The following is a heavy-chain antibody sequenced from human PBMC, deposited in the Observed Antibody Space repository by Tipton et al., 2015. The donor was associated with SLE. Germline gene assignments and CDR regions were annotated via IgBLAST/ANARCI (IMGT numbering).Heavy chain of an antibody. CDR2: ISSTGST. J-gene: IGHJ6*02. Sequence: TLSLTCTVSGASISSSPYYWTWIRQPAGKGLEWIGHISSTGSTSYNSSLRSRVTISSDTSKNQFSLRLTYVTAADTAVYYCARDLGQLGVPPHYYYGMDVWGQGTTVTVSS. CDR1: GASISSSPYY. D-gene: IGHD1-26*01. CDR3: ARDLGQLGVPPHYYYGMDV. V-gene: IGHV4-61*09.